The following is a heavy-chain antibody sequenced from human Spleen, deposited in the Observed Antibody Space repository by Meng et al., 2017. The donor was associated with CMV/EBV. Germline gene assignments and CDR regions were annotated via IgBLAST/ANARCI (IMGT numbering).Heavy chain of an antibody. Sequence: ASVKVSCKASGYTFTSYGISWVRQAPGQGLEWMGWISAYNGNTNYAQKLQGRVTMTTDTSTSTAYMELRSLRSDDTAVYYCASDYYDSSGYLTRGFDIWGQGTMVTVSS. D-gene: IGHD3-22*01. J-gene: IGHJ3*02. CDR2: ISAYNGNT. V-gene: IGHV1-18*01. CDR1: GYTFTSYG. CDR3: ASDYYDSSGYLTRGFDI.